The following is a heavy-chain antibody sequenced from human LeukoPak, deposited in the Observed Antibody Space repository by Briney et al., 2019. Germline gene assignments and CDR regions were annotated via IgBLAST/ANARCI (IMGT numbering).Heavy chain of an antibody. Sequence: TSETLSLTCAVYGGSFSGYYWSWIRQPPGKGLEWIGEINHSGSTNYNPSLKSRVTISVDTSKNQFSLKLSSVTAADTAVYYCARHTADTYYHDSSGYYLTYGYDYWGQGTLVTVSS. CDR3: ARHTADTYYHDSSGYYLTYGYDY. D-gene: IGHD3-22*01. V-gene: IGHV4-34*01. CDR1: GGSFSGYY. J-gene: IGHJ4*02. CDR2: INHSGST.